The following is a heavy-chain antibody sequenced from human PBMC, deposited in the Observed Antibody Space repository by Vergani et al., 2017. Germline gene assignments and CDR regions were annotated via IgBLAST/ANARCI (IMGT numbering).Heavy chain of an antibody. V-gene: IGHV3-20*04. CDR3: ARDGGPXGYYGSDSDAFYI. J-gene: IGHJ3*02. CDR1: GFTFDDYG. Sequence: EVQLVESGGGVVRPGGSLRLSCAASGFTFDDYGMNWVRQATGKGLEWVSGINWNGGNTGYADSLKGRFTISRDNANNSLYLQMNSLRAEDTALYYCARDGGPXGYYGSDSDAFYIWGQGTMVTVSS. D-gene: IGHD3-10*01. CDR2: INWNGGNT.